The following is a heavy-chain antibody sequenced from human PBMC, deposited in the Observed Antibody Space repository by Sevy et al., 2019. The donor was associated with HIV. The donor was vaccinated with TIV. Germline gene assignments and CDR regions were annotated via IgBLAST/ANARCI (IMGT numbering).Heavy chain of an antibody. D-gene: IGHD3-22*01. V-gene: IGHV4-39*01. CDR2: IYYSGST. CDR3: ARLYYYDSSGYYSPNWFDP. Sequence: SETLSLTCTVSGGSISSSSYYWGWIRQPPGKGLEWIGSIYYSGSTYYNPSLKSRVTISVDTSKNQFSLKLSSVIAADTAVYYCARLYYYDSSGYYSPNWFDPWGQGTLVTVSS. J-gene: IGHJ5*02. CDR1: GGSISSSSYY.